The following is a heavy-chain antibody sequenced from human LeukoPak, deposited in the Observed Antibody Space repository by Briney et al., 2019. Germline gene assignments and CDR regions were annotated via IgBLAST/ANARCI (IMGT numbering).Heavy chain of an antibody. CDR3: ARGKGENYYDSSGSCFDY. J-gene: IGHJ4*02. CDR1: GGTFSSYA. V-gene: IGHV1-69*05. Sequence: GSSVKVSCKASGGTFSSYAISWVRQAPGQGLEWMGGIIPIFGTANYAQKFQGRVTMTRNTSISTAYMELSSLRSDDTAVYYCARGKGENYYDSSGSCFDYWGQGTLVTVSS. D-gene: IGHD3-22*01. CDR2: IIPIFGTA.